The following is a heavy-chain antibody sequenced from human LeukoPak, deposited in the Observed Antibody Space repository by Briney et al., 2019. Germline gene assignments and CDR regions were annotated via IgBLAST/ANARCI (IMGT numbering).Heavy chain of an antibody. V-gene: IGHV3-21*01. J-gene: IGHJ4*02. D-gene: IGHD3-10*01. CDR2: ISSSSSYI. CDR3: ARITMVRGASDY. Sequence: GGSLRLSCAASGFTFSSYSMNWDRQAPGKGLEWVSSISSSSSYIYYADSVKGRFTISRDNAKNSLYLQMNSLRAEDTAVYYCARITMVRGASDYWGQGTLVTVSS. CDR1: GFTFSSYS.